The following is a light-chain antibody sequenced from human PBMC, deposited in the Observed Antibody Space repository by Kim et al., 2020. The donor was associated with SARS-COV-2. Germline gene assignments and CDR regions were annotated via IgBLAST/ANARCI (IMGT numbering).Light chain of an antibody. CDR1: QGISKD. V-gene: IGKV1-6*01. CDR2: ATS. CDR3: LQDYGYPHT. Sequence: IQMTQSPSTLSASVGDRVTITCRASQGISKDLGWYQQKPGRAPNLLIYATSTLQSGVPSRFSGSGSGTEFTLTISSLQPEDVATYYWLQDYGYPHTFGGGTKLEI. J-gene: IGKJ4*01.